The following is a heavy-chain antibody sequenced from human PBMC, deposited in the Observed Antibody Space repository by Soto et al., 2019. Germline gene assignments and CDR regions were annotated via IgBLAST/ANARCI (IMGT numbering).Heavy chain of an antibody. CDR1: GGSISSSSYY. V-gene: IGHV4-39*01. J-gene: IGHJ1*01. D-gene: IGHD3-16*01. CDR3: ASPPETGGGNFQH. CDR2: IYYSGST. Sequence: PWETLSLTCTVSGGSISSSSYYWGWMRQPPGKGLEWIGSIYYSGSTYYNPSLKSRVTISVDTSKNQFSLKLSSVTAADTAVYYCASPPETGGGNFQHWGQGTLVTVSS.